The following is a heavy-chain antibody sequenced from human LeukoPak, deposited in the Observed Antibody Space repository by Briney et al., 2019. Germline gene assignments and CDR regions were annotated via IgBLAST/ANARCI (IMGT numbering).Heavy chain of an antibody. CDR1: GFTVSSNY. V-gene: IGHV3-53*01. J-gene: IGHJ4*02. Sequence: GGSLRLSCAASGFTVSSNYMSWVRQAPGKGLEWDSVIYSGGSTYYADSVKGRFTISRDNSKNTLYLQMNSLRAEDTAVYYCARGGPVEMATIIRGGFDYWGQGTLVTVSS. D-gene: IGHD5-24*01. CDR2: IYSGGST. CDR3: ARGGPVEMATIIRGGFDY.